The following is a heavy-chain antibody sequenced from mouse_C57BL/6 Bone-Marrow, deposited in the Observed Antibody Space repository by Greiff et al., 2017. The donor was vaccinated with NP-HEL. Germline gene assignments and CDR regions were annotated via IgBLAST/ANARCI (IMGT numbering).Heavy chain of an antibody. CDR1: GYTFTSYW. Sequence: VQLQQPGAELVKPGASVKLSCKASGYTFTSYWMHWVKQRPGQVLEWIGMIHPNSGSTNYNEKFKSKATLTVDKSSSTAYMQLSSLTSEDSAVYYCARGYYYGSSYDYWGQGTTLTVSS. CDR3: ARGYYYGSSYDY. D-gene: IGHD1-1*01. CDR2: IHPNSGST. V-gene: IGHV1-64*01. J-gene: IGHJ2*01.